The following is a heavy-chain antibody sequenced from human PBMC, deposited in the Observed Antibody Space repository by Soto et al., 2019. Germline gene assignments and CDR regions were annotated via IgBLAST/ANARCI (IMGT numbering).Heavy chain of an antibody. Sequence: SETLSLTCTVSGGSISSGGYYWSWIRQHPGKGLEWIGYIYYSGSTYYNPSLKSRVTISVDTSKNQFSLKLSSVTAADTAVYYCARVAVSYDILTGYYTFGSYFDYWGQGTLVTVSS. J-gene: IGHJ4*02. CDR1: GGSISSGGYY. CDR3: ARVAVSYDILTGYYTFGSYFDY. V-gene: IGHV4-31*03. D-gene: IGHD3-9*01. CDR2: IYYSGST.